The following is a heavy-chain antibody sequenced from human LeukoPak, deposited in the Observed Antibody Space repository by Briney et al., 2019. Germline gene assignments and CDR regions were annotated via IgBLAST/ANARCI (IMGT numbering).Heavy chain of an antibody. V-gene: IGHV4-28*01. J-gene: IGHJ3*02. D-gene: IGHD2-2*01. CDR3: ARKGRYCSSTSCSPPDVFDI. CDR1: GYSISSSNW. CDR2: IYHSGAT. Sequence: SETLSLTCAVSGYSISSSNWWGWIRQPPGKGLEWSGYIYHSGATYYSPSLKSRITMSVDTSKNQFSLKLSSVTAVDTAVYYCARKGRYCSSTSCSPPDVFDIWGQGTVVTVST.